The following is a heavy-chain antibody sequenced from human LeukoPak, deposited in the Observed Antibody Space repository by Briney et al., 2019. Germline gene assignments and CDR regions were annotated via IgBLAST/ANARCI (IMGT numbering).Heavy chain of an antibody. CDR3: ARVNTDTAMVGSIDY. CDR2: IYYSGGT. J-gene: IGHJ4*02. Sequence: SETLSLTCTVSGGSISSYYWSWIRQPPGKGLEWIGYIYYSGGTNYNPSLKSRVTISVDTSKNQFSLKLSSVTAADTAVYYCARVNTDTAMVGSIDYWGQGTLVTVSS. V-gene: IGHV4-59*12. CDR1: GGSISSYY. D-gene: IGHD5-18*01.